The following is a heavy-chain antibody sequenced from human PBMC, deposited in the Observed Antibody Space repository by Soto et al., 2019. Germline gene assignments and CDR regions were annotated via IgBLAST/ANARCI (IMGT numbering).Heavy chain of an antibody. Sequence: GGYLRLSCAASGFTFSSYAMHWVRQAPGKGLEYVSAISSNGGSTYYANSVKGRFTISRDNSKNTLYLQMGSLRAEDMAVYYCARSLYYDFWSGFYYWGQGTLVTVSS. CDR3: ARSLYYDFWSGFYY. CDR1: GFTFSSYA. J-gene: IGHJ4*02. V-gene: IGHV3-64*01. D-gene: IGHD3-3*01. CDR2: ISSNGGST.